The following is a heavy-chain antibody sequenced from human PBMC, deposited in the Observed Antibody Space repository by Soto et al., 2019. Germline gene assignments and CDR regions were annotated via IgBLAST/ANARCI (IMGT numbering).Heavy chain of an antibody. J-gene: IGHJ5*02. CDR2: ISSRSDYI. CDR3: AKDSGCVHTAFAYDP. V-gene: IGHV3-21*01. CDR1: GFSFSDYT. D-gene: IGHD2-15*01. Sequence: GSLPLACAVSGFSFSDYTINGVRQAPGKGLEWVSSISSRSDYIFYADTVKGRFTISRDNARNSLYLQMSSLRAEDTAVYYFAKDSGCVHTAFAYDPWGQGTLVTVSS.